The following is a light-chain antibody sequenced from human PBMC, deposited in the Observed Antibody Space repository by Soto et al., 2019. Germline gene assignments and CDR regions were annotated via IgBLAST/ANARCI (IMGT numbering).Light chain of an antibody. CDR3: QQRSNWPPTWT. J-gene: IGKJ1*01. Sequence: EIVLTQSPGPLSLSPGQRATLSCRASQRIGSYLAWYQQKPGQTPRLLIYDASNRATGIPARFSGSGSRADFTLTLSSLEAAVFVVYYCQQRSNWPPTWTFGQGTKVESK. V-gene: IGKV3-11*01. CDR1: QRIGSY. CDR2: DAS.